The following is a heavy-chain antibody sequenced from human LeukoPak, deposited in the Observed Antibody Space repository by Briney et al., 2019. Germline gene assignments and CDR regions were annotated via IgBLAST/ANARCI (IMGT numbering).Heavy chain of an antibody. Sequence: PSETLSLTCTVSGGSISSGSYYWSWIRQPAGKGLEWIGRIYTSGSTNYNPSLKSRVTMSVDTSKNQFSLKLSSVTAADTAVYYCARAGDNFDYWGQGTLVTVSS. J-gene: IGHJ4*02. CDR1: GGSISSGSYY. CDR2: IYTSGST. V-gene: IGHV4-61*02. CDR3: ARAGDNFDY. D-gene: IGHD3-10*01.